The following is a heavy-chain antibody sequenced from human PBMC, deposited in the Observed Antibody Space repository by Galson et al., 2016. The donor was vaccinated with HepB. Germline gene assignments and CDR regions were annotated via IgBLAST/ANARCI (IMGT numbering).Heavy chain of an antibody. V-gene: IGHV4-39*01. Sequence: ETLSLACIVSGGSISGSSYYWGWIRQPPGKGLEWIGCIYDSGTAFYNPSLKSRATLSVDTSKNQFSLNLASVSATETAVYFCARQTALKSRRDSWPSLICWGQGFLVTVSS. CDR3: ARQTALKSRRDSWPSLIC. J-gene: IGHJ4*02. CDR2: IYDSGTA. D-gene: IGHD6-13*01. CDR1: GGSISGSSYY.